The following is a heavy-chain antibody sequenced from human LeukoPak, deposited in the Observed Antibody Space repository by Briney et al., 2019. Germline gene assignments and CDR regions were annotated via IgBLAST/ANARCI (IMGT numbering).Heavy chain of an antibody. V-gene: IGHV1-2*06. Sequence: GASVKVSCKASGYTFTGYYMHWVRQAPGQGLEWMGRINPNSGGTNYAQKFQGRVTTTRDTSTNTVYMELSSLRSEDTAVYYCARGGFPAVVTPEAKNFDYWGQGTLVIVSS. CDR2: INPNSGGT. D-gene: IGHD4-23*01. CDR3: ARGGFPAVVTPEAKNFDY. J-gene: IGHJ4*02. CDR1: GYTFTGYY.